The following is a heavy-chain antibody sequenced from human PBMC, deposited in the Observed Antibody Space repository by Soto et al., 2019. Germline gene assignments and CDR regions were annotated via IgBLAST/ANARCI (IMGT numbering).Heavy chain of an antibody. Sequence: ASVKVSCKASGYTFTSYGISWVRQAPGQGLERMGWISAYNGNTNYAQKLQGRVTMTTDTSTSTAYMELRSLRSDDTAVYYCARDPRGSGSYYQSYYFDYWGQGTLVTVSS. CDR2: ISAYNGNT. CDR1: GYTFTSYG. V-gene: IGHV1-18*01. D-gene: IGHD3-10*01. J-gene: IGHJ4*02. CDR3: ARDPRGSGSYYQSYYFDY.